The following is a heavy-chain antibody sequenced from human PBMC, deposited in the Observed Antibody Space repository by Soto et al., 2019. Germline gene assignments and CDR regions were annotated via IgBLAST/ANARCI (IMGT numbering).Heavy chain of an antibody. CDR3: ARESTRGMDV. J-gene: IGHJ6*02. Sequence: GGSLRLSCVGSGFTFNTYAMNWVRQAPGKGLEWVAVISYDGSNKYYADSVKGRFTISRDNSKNTLYLQMNSLRAEDTAVYYCARESTRGMDVWGQGTTVTVSS. V-gene: IGHV3-30-3*01. CDR2: ISYDGSNK. CDR1: GFTFNTYA.